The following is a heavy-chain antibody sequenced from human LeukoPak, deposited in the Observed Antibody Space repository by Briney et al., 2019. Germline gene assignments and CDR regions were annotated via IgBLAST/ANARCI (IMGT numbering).Heavy chain of an antibody. D-gene: IGHD3-3*01. CDR2: ISSSSRDI. V-gene: IGHV3-21*01. CDR1: GFSFSTYS. Sequence: GGSLRLSCVVSGFSFSTYSMSWVRQAPGKGLEWVSCISSSSRDIYYADSVKGRFTISRDNAKNSLYLQMNSLRAEDTAVYYCARSGYDFCSGPKKENYYMDVWGKGATVTVSS. J-gene: IGHJ6*03. CDR3: ARSGYDFCSGPKKENYYMDV.